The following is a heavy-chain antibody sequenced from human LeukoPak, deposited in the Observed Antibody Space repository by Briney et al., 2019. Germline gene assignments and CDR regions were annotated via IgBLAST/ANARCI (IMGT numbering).Heavy chain of an antibody. J-gene: IGHJ6*02. Sequence: PSETLSLTCAVYGGSFSGYYWSWIRQPPGKGLEWIGEINHSGSTNYNPSPKSRVTISVDTSKNQFSLKLSSVTAADTAVYYCARGRGSIVLMVYARKYGMDVWGQGTTVTVSS. D-gene: IGHD2-8*01. CDR1: GGSFSGYY. CDR2: INHSGST. V-gene: IGHV4-34*01. CDR3: ARGRGSIVLMVYARKYGMDV.